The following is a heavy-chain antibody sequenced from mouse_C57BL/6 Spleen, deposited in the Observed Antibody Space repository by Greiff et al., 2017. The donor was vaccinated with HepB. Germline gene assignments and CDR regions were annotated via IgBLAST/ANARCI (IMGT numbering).Heavy chain of an antibody. V-gene: IGHV3-6*01. J-gene: IGHJ1*03. Sequence: EVKLMESGPGLVKPSQSLSLTCSVTGYSITSGYYWNWIRQFPGNKLEWMGYISYDGSNNYNPSLKNRISITRDTSKNQFFLKLNSVTTEDTATYYCARDGPAYWYFDVWGTGTTVTVSS. CDR3: ARDGPAYWYFDV. CDR2: ISYDGSN. CDR1: GYSITSGYY.